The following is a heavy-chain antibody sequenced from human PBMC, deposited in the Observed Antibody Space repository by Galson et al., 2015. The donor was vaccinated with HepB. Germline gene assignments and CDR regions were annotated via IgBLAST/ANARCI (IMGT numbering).Heavy chain of an antibody. V-gene: IGHV1-69-2*01. Sequence: VKVSCKVSGYTFTDYYMHWVQQAPGKGLEWMGLVDPEDGGTIYAEKFQGRVTITADTSTDTAYMELSSLRSEDTAVYYCATVTGSGYDTLPFDYWGQGTLVTVSS. J-gene: IGHJ4*02. CDR1: GYTFTDYY. CDR3: ATVTGSGYDTLPFDY. CDR2: VDPEDGGT. D-gene: IGHD5-12*01.